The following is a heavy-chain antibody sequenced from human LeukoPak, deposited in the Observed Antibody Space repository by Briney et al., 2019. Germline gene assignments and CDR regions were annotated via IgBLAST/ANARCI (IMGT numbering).Heavy chain of an antibody. CDR1: GFSVTTDY. D-gene: IGHD4-23*01. CDR2: ISSSGSTI. V-gene: IGHV3-11*04. Sequence: GGSLRLSCRVSGFSVTTDYMSWVRQTPGKGLEWVSYISSSGSTIYYADSVKGRFTISRDNAKNSLYLQMNSLRAEDTAVYYCARDYGGSSPFDYWGQGTLVTVSS. J-gene: IGHJ4*02. CDR3: ARDYGGSSPFDY.